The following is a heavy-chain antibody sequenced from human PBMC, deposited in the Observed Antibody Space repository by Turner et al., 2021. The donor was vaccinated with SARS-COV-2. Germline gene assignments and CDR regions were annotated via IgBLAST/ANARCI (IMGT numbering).Heavy chain of an antibody. D-gene: IGHD1-26*01. CDR3: ARDRIIWDRGVYYYYGMDV. CDR2: ISYDGSNK. CDR1: GFHFSNYA. V-gene: IGHV3-30-3*01. J-gene: IGHJ6*02. Sequence: QVQLVESGGGVVQPGRSLRLSCAASGFHFSNYAMHWVRQAPGKGLEWVAVISYDGSNKYYADSVKGRFTISRDNSKNTLYLQMNSLRAEDTAVYYCARDRIIWDRGVYYYYGMDVWGQGTTVTVSS.